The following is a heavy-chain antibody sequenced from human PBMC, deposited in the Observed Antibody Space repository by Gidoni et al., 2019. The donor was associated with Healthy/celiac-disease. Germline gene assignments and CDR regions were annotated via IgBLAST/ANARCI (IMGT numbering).Heavy chain of an antibody. J-gene: IGHJ4*02. Sequence: EVQLVVSVGGLVQPGGSLRLSGAACGFTFSSYWMSWVRQAPGKGLEWVANIKQDGSEKYYVDSVKGRFTISRDNAKNSLYLQMNSLRAEDTAVYYCARSVQGPHSTRRYYFDYWGQGTLVTVSS. CDR2: IKQDGSEK. V-gene: IGHV3-7*01. CDR1: GFTFSSYW. CDR3: ARSVQGPHSTRRYYFDY. D-gene: IGHD1-1*01.